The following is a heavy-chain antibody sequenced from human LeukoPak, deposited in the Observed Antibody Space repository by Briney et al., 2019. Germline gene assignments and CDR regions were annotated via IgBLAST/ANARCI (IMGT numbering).Heavy chain of an antibody. Sequence: PSETLSLTCTVSGGSISSYYWSWIRQPPGKGLEWIGYIYYSGSTNYNPSLKSRVTISVDTSKNQFSLKLSSVTAADTAVYYCARVYYYGSGSYYSPYYYYYMDVWGKGTTVTISS. CDR1: GGSISSYY. CDR3: ARVYYYGSGSYYSPYYYYYMDV. J-gene: IGHJ6*03. CDR2: IYYSGST. V-gene: IGHV4-59*01. D-gene: IGHD3-10*01.